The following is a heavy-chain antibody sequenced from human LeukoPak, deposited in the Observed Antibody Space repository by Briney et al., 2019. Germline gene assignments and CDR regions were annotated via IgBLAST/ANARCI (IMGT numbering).Heavy chain of an antibody. CDR2: ISAYNGNT. Sequence: ASVKVSCKASGYTFTSYGISWVRQAPGQGLEWMGWISAYNGNTNYAQKLQGRVTMTTDTSTSTAYMELRSLRSDDTAVYYCARDKGLYYDILTGYFKYFDYWGQGTLVTVSS. V-gene: IGHV1-18*01. J-gene: IGHJ4*02. D-gene: IGHD3-9*01. CDR3: ARDKGLYYDILTGYFKYFDY. CDR1: GYTFTSYG.